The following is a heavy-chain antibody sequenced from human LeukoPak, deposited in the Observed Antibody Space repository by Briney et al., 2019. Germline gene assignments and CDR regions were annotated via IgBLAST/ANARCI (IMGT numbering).Heavy chain of an antibody. CDR1: GYTFTGYY. D-gene: IGHD3-3*01. J-gene: IGHJ6*03. Sequence: ASVKVSCKASGYTFTGYYMHWVRQAPGQGLEWMGWINPNSGGTNYAQKFQGRVTMTRDTSISTAYMELSRLRSDDTAVYYCARDGYDSWSGYYQSWYYYYMDVWGKGTTVTVSS. V-gene: IGHV1-2*02. CDR2: INPNSGGT. CDR3: ARDGYDSWSGYYQSWYYYYMDV.